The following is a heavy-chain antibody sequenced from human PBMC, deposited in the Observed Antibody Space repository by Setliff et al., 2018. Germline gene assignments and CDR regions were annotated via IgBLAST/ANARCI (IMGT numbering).Heavy chain of an antibody. CDR3: AREVGTSTSSDAFDV. CDR2: IYHSGSA. D-gene: IGHD1-26*01. Sequence: SETLSLTYTVSGDSISSGDYFWSWIRQPPGKGLEWIACIYHSGSAYYNPSLKSRVTMSVDTSKNQFSLHLTSVTAADTAVYYCAREVGTSTSSDAFDVWGQGMMVTVSS. J-gene: IGHJ3*01. V-gene: IGHV4-30-4*08. CDR1: GDSISSGDYF.